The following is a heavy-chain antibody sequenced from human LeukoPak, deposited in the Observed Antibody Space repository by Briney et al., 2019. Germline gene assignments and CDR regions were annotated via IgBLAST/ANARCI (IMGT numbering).Heavy chain of an antibody. J-gene: IGHJ5*02. CDR1: GGSISSSSYY. CDR2: TYYSGST. CDR3: ARGTCRGGSCYSPYNWFDP. Sequence: SETLSLTCTVSGGSISSSSYYWGWIRQPPGKGLEWIGRTYYSGSTDYNPSLKSRVTISVDTSKNQFSLKLSSVTAADTAVYYCARGTCRGGSCYSPYNWFDPWSQGTLVTVSS. D-gene: IGHD2-15*01. V-gene: IGHV4-39*07.